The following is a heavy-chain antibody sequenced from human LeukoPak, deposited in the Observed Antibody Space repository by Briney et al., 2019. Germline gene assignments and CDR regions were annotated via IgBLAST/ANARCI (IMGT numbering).Heavy chain of an antibody. D-gene: IGHD5-18*01. CDR2: IIPICGTA. Sequence: SVTVSCKASGGTFSSYAISWVRQAPGQGLEWMGGIIPICGTANYAQKFQGRVTITADESTSTDYMELSSLRSEDTAVYYCARGGKDTAMVKDYYYYYGMDVWGQGTTVTVSS. J-gene: IGHJ6*02. CDR1: GGTFSSYA. V-gene: IGHV1-69*13. CDR3: ARGGKDTAMVKDYYYYYGMDV.